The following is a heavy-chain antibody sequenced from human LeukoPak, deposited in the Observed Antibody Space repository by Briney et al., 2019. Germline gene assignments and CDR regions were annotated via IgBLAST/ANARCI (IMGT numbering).Heavy chain of an antibody. CDR1: GCSIRSNY. D-gene: IGHD3-10*01. Sequence: TPSETLSLTCTVSGCSIRSNYWSWIRQPPGKGLEWIGYMYYSGSTNYNPSFKSRVTISVDTSKHQFSLKLSYVAAADTAVYYCARVVGHQGFDYWGQGTLVSVSS. J-gene: IGHJ4*02. CDR3: ARVVGHQGFDY. V-gene: IGHV4-59*01. CDR2: MYYSGST.